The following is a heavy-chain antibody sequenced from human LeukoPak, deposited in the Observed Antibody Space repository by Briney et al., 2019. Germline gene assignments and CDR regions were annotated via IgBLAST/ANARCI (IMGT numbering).Heavy chain of an antibody. CDR2: ISYDGSNK. J-gene: IGHJ4*02. CDR1: GFTFSSYG. D-gene: IGHD5-18*01. CDR3: AKTGSYGTTSFDY. V-gene: IGHV3-30*18. Sequence: SGGSLRLSCAASGFTFSSYGMHWGRQAPGKGLEWVAVISYDGSNKYYADSVKGRFTISRDNSKNTLYLQMNSLRAEDTAVYYCAKTGSYGTTSFDYWGQGTLVTVSS.